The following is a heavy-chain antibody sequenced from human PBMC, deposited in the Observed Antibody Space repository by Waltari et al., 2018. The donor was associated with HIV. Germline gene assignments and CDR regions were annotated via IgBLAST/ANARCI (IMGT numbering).Heavy chain of an antibody. CDR2: IKSKTHGETT. CDR1: GCPFSNAG. CDR3: TAVFDI. Sequence: EVQLVESGGGLVKPGGSLRLSCAGSGCPFSNAGMRWVRQATGKGLEWVGRIKSKTHGETTDYAAPVKGRFTISRDDSKNMLYLQMNSLKTEDTAVYYCTAVFDIWGQGTMVTVSS. J-gene: IGHJ3*02. V-gene: IGHV3-15*01.